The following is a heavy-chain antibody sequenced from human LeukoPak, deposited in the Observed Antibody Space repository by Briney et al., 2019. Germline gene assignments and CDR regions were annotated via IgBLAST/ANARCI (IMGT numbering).Heavy chain of an antibody. J-gene: IGHJ4*02. CDR2: INPNSGGT. CDR3: ARDEGYDSSGYPFDY. CDR1: GYIFTSYY. D-gene: IGHD3-22*01. Sequence: GASVKVSCKASGYIFTSYYIFWVRQAPGQGLEWMGWINPNSGGTNYAQKFQGRVTMTRDTSISTAYIELSSLRSDDTAVYYCARDEGYDSSGYPFDYWGQGTLVTVSS. V-gene: IGHV1-2*02.